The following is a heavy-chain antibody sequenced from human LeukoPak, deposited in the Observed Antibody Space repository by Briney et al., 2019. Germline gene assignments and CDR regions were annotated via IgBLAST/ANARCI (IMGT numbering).Heavy chain of an antibody. CDR2: IWYDGSNK. J-gene: IGHJ5*02. V-gene: IGHV3-33*01. Sequence: PGRSLRLSCAASGFTFSSYGMHWVRQAPGKGLEWVAVIWYDGSNKYYADSVKGRFTISRDNSKNTLYLQMNSLRAEDTAVYYCARGTMIVPPGWFDPWGQGTLVTVSS. CDR1: GFTFSSYG. D-gene: IGHD3-22*01. CDR3: ARGTMIVPPGWFDP.